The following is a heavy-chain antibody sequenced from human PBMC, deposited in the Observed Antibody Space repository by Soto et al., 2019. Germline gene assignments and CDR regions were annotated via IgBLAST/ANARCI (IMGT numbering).Heavy chain of an antibody. CDR2: ISGSGGST. D-gene: IGHD3-10*01. J-gene: IGHJ4*02. CDR1: GFTFSSYA. Sequence: GGSLRLSCAASGFTFSSYAMSWVRQAPGKGLEWVSAISGSGGSTDYADSVKGRFTISRDNSKNPLYLQMNSLRDEDTAVYYCAKSFSGVIITLDYWGQGTLVTVSS. V-gene: IGHV3-23*01. CDR3: AKSFSGVIITLDY.